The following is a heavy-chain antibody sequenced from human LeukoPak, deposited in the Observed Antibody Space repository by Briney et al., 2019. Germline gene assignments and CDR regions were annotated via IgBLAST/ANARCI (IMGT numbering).Heavy chain of an antibody. J-gene: IGHJ6*02. CDR2: INHSGST. D-gene: IGHD3-22*01. Sequence: SETLSLTCAVYGGSFSGYYWSWIRQPPGKGLEWIGEINHSGSTNHNPSLKSRVTISVDTSKNQFSLKLSSVTAADTAVYYCARSRVSSGYYYYYYGMDVWGQGTTVTVSS. CDR1: GGSFSGYY. CDR3: ARSRVSSGYYYYYYGMDV. V-gene: IGHV4-34*01.